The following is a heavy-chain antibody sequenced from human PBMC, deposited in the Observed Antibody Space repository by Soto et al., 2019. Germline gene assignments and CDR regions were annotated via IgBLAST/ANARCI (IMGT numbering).Heavy chain of an antibody. J-gene: IGHJ6*02. Sequence: QVQLVQSGAEVKKPGSSVKVSCQASGSTFSSYTVSWVRQAPGQGLEWMGRIIPVLGVTNYAPKLKGRVTISSETSSTTAYMELSSLRRGSTALYSCALRRYRGAATYYYGFDVGGQVPSVTV. D-gene: IGHD3-10*01. CDR1: GSTFSSYT. CDR2: IIPVLGVT. CDR3: ALRRYRGAATYYYGFDV. V-gene: IGHV1-69*02.